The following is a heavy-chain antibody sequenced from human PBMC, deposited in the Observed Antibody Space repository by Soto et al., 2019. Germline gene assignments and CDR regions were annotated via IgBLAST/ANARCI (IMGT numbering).Heavy chain of an antibody. V-gene: IGHV4-61*01. CDR1: GGSVSSGSYY. D-gene: IGHD6-19*01. J-gene: IGHJ6*02. Sequence: QVQLQESGPGLVKPSETLSLTCTVSGGSVSSGSYYWSWIRQPPGKGLEWIGYIYYSGSTNDNPSLKSRVTISVDTSKNQFSRKLSSVTAADTAVYYCARGIEGWYQGRYYYGMDVWGQGTTVTGSS. CDR3: ARGIEGWYQGRYYYGMDV. CDR2: IYYSGST.